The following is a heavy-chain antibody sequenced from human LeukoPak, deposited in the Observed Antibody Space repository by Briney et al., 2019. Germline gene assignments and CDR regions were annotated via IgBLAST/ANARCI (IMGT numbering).Heavy chain of an antibody. D-gene: IGHD1-1*01. CDR1: GGSISNSSYY. V-gene: IGHV4-39*01. CDR2: IYYSGST. Sequence: SETLSLTCTVSGGSISNSSYYWGWIRQPPGKGLEWIGSIYYSGSTYYNPSLKSRVTISVDTSKNQFSLKLSSVTAADTAVYYCARNSRNWNDDYGMDVWGQGILVTVSS. CDR3: ARNSRNWNDDYGMDV. J-gene: IGHJ6*02.